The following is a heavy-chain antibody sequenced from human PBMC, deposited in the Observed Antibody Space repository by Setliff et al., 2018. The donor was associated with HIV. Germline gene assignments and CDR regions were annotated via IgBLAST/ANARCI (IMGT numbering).Heavy chain of an antibody. D-gene: IGHD3-3*01. J-gene: IGHJ6*03. CDR3: ARGFSGDYVFTGYTDV. CDR1: GGSLSGYY. Sequence: KTSETLSLTCAVYGGSLSGYYWSWIRQAPGKGLEWIGEINHRGRTRYNPSLKSRVTISVETSKNQFSLRVNSVTAADTAFYYCARGFSGDYVFTGYTDVWGKGTTVTVSS. CDR2: INHRGRT. V-gene: IGHV4-34*01.